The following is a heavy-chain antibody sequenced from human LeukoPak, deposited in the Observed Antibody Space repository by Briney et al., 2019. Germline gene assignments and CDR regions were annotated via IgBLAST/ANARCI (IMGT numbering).Heavy chain of an antibody. D-gene: IGHD3-10*01. J-gene: IGHJ6*03. CDR2: ISGSGGST. V-gene: IGHV3-23*01. CDR3: AKAGRVYYGSGNPYYMDV. Sequence: GGSLRLSCAASGFTFSSYAMSWVRQAPGKGLEWVSAISGSGGSTYYADSVKGRFTISRDNSKNTLYLQMNSLRAEDTAVYYCAKAGRVYYGSGNPYYMDVWGKGTTVTVSS. CDR1: GFTFSSYA.